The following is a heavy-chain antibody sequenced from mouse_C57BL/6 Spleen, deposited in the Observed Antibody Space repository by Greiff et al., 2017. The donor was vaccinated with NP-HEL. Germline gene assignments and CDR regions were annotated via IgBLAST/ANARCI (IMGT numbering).Heavy chain of an antibody. Sequence: VQLKQSRPELVKPGASVKISCKASGYSFTGYYMNWVKQSPEKSLEWIGEINPSTGGTTYNQKFKAKATLTVDKSSSTAYMQLKSLTSEDSAVYYCARRDYYGRAWFAYWGQGTLVTVSA. J-gene: IGHJ3*01. V-gene: IGHV1-42*01. CDR2: INPSTGGT. D-gene: IGHD1-1*01. CDR1: GYSFTGYY. CDR3: ARRDYYGRAWFAY.